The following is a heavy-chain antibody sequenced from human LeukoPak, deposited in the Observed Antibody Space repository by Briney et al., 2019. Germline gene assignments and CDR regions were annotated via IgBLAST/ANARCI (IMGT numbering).Heavy chain of an antibody. CDR2: IYYSGST. J-gene: IGHJ4*02. Sequence: PSETLSLTCAVYGGSFSGYYWSWIRQPPGKGLEWIGYIYYSGSTNYNPSLKSRVTISVDTSKNQFSLKLSSVTAADTAVYYCARGSPGMATIYYFDYWGQGTLVTVSS. CDR3: ARGSPGMATIYYFDY. V-gene: IGHV4-59*01. CDR1: GGSFSGYY. D-gene: IGHD5-24*01.